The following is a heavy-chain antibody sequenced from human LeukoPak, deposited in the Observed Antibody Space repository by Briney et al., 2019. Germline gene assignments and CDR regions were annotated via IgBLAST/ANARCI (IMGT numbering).Heavy chain of an antibody. CDR2: IHPSGML. CDR3: SRGLDSRKLGY. CDR1: GASFSSGDQY. J-gene: IGHJ4*02. Sequence: SETLSLTCTVSGASFSSGDQYWNWIRQSPGKGLEWLGSIHPSGMLYNNPSLESRATISIDTSKNQFSLNLNSVTAADTAVYFCSRGLDSRKLGYWGQGTLDTVSS. V-gene: IGHV4-31*03. D-gene: IGHD3-22*01.